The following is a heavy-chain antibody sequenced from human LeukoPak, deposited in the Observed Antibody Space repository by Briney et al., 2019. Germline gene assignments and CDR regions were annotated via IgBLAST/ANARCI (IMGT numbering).Heavy chain of an antibody. V-gene: IGHV4-30-2*01. CDR3: ASLYYYDGSGYNDAFDI. CDR2: IYHSGST. D-gene: IGHD3-22*01. CDR1: GGSISSGGYS. J-gene: IGHJ3*02. Sequence: SETLSLTCAVSGGSISSGGYSWSWIRQPPGKGLEWIGYIYHSGSTYYNPSLKSRVTISVDRSKNQFSLKLSSVTAADTAVYYCASLYYYDGSGYNDAFDIWGQGTMVTVSS.